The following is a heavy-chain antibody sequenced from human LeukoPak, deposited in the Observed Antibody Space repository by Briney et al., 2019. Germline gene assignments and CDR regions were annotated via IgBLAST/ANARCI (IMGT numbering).Heavy chain of an antibody. J-gene: IGHJ4*02. CDR3: AKSRLGYCSSSSCSGYYFDY. CDR2: ISGRGGST. Sequence: PGGSLRLSCATSGFTFSSYGMSWVRQAPGKGLEWVSTISGRGGSTYYADSVKGRITISRDNSENTLYLQMNSLRAEDTAVYYCAKSRLGYCSSSSCSGYYFDYWGQGTLVTVSS. V-gene: IGHV3-23*01. D-gene: IGHD2-2*01. CDR1: GFTFSSYG.